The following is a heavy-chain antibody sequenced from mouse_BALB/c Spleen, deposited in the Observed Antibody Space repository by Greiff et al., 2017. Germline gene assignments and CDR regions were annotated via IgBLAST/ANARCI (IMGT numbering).Heavy chain of an antibody. CDR3: TREDVDY. Sequence: QVQLQQPGAELVRPGASVKLSCKASGYTFTSYWINWVKQRPGQGLEWIGNIYPSDSYTNYNQKFKDKATLTVDKSSSTAYMQLSSPTSEDSAVYYCTREDVDYWGQGTTRTVSS. CDR2: IYPSDSYT. V-gene: IGHV1-69*02. J-gene: IGHJ2*01. CDR1: GYTFTSYW.